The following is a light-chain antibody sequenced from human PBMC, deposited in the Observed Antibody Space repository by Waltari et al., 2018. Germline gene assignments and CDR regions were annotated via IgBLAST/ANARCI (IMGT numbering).Light chain of an antibody. CDR1: SSDVGGYND. Sequence: QSALTQPASVSGSPGQSITISCTGTSSDVGGYNDVSWYQQHPGKAPKLIIYDVSERPSGVSTRFSGSKSGNTASLTISGLQAEDEADYYCSSYRTTTTRLFGGGTKVTVL. CDR3: SSYRTTTTRL. V-gene: IGLV2-14*03. CDR2: DVS. J-gene: IGLJ2*01.